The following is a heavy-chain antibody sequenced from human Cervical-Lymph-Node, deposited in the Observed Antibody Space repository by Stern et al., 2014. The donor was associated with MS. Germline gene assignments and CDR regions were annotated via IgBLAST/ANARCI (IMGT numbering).Heavy chain of an antibody. Sequence: VQLEESGPGLVKPSQTLSLTCTVSGGSVNSGAHYWSWIRQPAGKGLEWIGRVYSSRSSNYNPSLKSRVSISVDTSKNQFSLRLSSVAAADTAVYYCARVISANDAFEIWGQGTMVTVSS. CDR3: ARVISANDAFEI. CDR1: GGSVNSGAHY. CDR2: VYSSRSS. V-gene: IGHV4-61*02. D-gene: IGHD3-3*02. J-gene: IGHJ3*02.